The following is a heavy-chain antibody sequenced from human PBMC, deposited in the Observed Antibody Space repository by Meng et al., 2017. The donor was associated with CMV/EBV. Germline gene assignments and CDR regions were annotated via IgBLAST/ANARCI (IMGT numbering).Heavy chain of an antibody. Sequence: SGPTLVKPTKTLTLTCTFSGFSLSTSGMRVSWIRQPPGKALEWLARIDWDDDKFYSTSLKTRLTISKDTSKNQVVLTMTNMDPVDTATYYCARAHTDYYYGMDVWGQGTTVTVSS. CDR3: ARAHTDYYYGMDV. J-gene: IGHJ6*02. CDR2: IDWDDDK. D-gene: IGHD4-17*01. CDR1: GFSLSTSGMR. V-gene: IGHV2-70D*14.